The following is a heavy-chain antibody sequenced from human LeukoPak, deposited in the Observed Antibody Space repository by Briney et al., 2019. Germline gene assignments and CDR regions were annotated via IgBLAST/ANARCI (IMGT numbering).Heavy chain of an antibody. D-gene: IGHD3-22*01. CDR3: ARDSSGYYIHYFDY. CDR1: GFTFSGYG. Sequence: PGGSLRLSCAASGFTFSGYGMHWVRQAPGKGLEWVAVIWYDGSNKYYADSVKGRFTISRDNSKNTLYLQMNSLRAEDTAVYYCARDSSGYYIHYFDYWGQGTLVTVSS. J-gene: IGHJ4*02. V-gene: IGHV3-33*01. CDR2: IWYDGSNK.